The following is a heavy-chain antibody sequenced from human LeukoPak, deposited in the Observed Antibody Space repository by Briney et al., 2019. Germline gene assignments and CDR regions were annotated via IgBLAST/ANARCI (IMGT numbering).Heavy chain of an antibody. D-gene: IGHD3-16*01. Sequence: SVKVSCKASGGTFSSYAISWVRQAPGQGLEWMGGIIPIFGTANYAQKFQGRVTITADKSTSTAYMELSSLRSEDTAVYYCAREEGDPRWFDPWGQGTLVTVSS. J-gene: IGHJ5*02. V-gene: IGHV1-69*06. CDR3: AREEGDPRWFDP. CDR1: GGTFSSYA. CDR2: IIPIFGTA.